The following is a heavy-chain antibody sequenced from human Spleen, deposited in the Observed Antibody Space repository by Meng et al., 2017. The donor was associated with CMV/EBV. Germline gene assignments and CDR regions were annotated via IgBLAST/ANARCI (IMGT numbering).Heavy chain of an antibody. Sequence: RQGAVPGLGKPSETLSLHCPVSGGSISSYCWSWIRQPAGKGLEWIGRIYTSGSTNYNPSLKSRVTMSVDTSKNQFSLKLSSVTAADTAVYYCARAPTYCSGGSCYPYFDYWGQGTLVTVSS. CDR3: ARAPTYCSGGSCYPYFDY. J-gene: IGHJ4*02. D-gene: IGHD2-15*01. V-gene: IGHV4-4*07. CDR2: IYTSGST. CDR1: GGSISSYC.